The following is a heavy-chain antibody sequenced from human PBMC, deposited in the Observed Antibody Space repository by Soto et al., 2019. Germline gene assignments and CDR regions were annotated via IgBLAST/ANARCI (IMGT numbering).Heavy chain of an antibody. CDR2: ISAYNGNT. D-gene: IGHD3-3*01. Sequence: ASVKVSCKASGYTFTSYGISWVRQAPGQGLEWTGWISAYNGNTNYAQKLQGRVTMTTDTSTSTAYMELRSLRSDDTAVYYCARVWGYDFWSGYNNFDYWGQGTLVTVSS. J-gene: IGHJ4*02. CDR1: GYTFTSYG. CDR3: ARVWGYDFWSGYNNFDY. V-gene: IGHV1-18*01.